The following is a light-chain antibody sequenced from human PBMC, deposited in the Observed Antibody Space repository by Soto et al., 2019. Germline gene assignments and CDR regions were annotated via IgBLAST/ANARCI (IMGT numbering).Light chain of an antibody. CDR1: QSVSTSY. Sequence: EIVLTQSPGTLSLSPGERVTLSCRASQSVSTSYLAWYQQKPGQAPSLLIYGASTRSTGIPDRFSGSGSGADFTLTISILEPEDFAAYYCQQYGTSPYSFGQGTKLEI. CDR2: GAS. CDR3: QQYGTSPYS. V-gene: IGKV3-20*01. J-gene: IGKJ2*01.